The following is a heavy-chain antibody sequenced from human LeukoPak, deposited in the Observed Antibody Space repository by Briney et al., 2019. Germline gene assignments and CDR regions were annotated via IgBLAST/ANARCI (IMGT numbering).Heavy chain of an antibody. V-gene: IGHV4-34*01. CDR2: INHSGST. D-gene: IGHD6-13*01. J-gene: IGHJ5*02. CDR1: GGSFSGYY. CDR3: ARGKRYSSSWYRWFDP. Sequence: SETLSLTCAVYGGSFSGYYWSWIRQPPGEGLEWIGEINHSGSTNYNPSLKSRVTISVDTSKNQFSLKLSSVTAADTAVYYCARGKRYSSSWYRWFDPWGQGTLVTVSS.